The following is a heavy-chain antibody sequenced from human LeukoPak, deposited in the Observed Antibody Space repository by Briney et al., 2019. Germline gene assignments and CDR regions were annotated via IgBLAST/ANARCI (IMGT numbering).Heavy chain of an antibody. J-gene: IGHJ3*02. CDR2: IWYDGSNK. CDR1: GFTFSSCG. D-gene: IGHD3-22*01. V-gene: IGHV3-33*01. CDR3: ARVPLHDSSGYLAFDI. Sequence: GGSLRLSCAASGFTFSSCGMHWVRQAPGKGLEWVAVIWYDGSNKYYADSVKGRFTISRDNSKNTLYLQMNSLRAEDTAVYYCARVPLHDSSGYLAFDIWGQGTMVTVSS.